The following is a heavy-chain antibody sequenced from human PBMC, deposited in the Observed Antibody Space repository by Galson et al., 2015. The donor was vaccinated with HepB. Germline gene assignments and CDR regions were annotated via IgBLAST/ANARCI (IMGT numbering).Heavy chain of an antibody. Sequence: SLRLSCAASGFTFSAYDMYWVRQAPGKGLEWVSSITTSSSYIYYADSMRGRFTISRDNAKNSLFLQMDSLRAEDTAVYYCAKAGCSGAGCYLGSVWFDSWGQGTLVTVSS. J-gene: IGHJ5*01. CDR2: ITTSSSYI. CDR1: GFTFSAYD. CDR3: AKAGCSGAGCYLGSVWFDS. D-gene: IGHD2-15*01. V-gene: IGHV3-21*06.